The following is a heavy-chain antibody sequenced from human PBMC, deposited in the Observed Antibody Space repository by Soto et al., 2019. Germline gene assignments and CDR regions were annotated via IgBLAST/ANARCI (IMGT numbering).Heavy chain of an antibody. CDR2: IYYSGST. D-gene: IGHD4-17*01. CDR3: ARTPYYGDYAYYYYYMDV. Sequence: PSETLSLTCTVSGGSISSYYWSWIRQPPGKGLEWIGYIYYSGSTNYNPSLKSRVTISVDTSKNQFSLKLSSVTAADTAVYYCARTPYYGDYAYYYYYMDVWGKGTTVTVSS. J-gene: IGHJ6*03. CDR1: GGSISSYY. V-gene: IGHV4-59*01.